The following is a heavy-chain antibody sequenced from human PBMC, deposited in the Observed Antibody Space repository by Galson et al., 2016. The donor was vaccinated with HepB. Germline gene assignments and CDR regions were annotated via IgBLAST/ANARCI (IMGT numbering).Heavy chain of an antibody. CDR1: GFTLSSYG. V-gene: IGHV3-30*03. CDR3: AREQGYGGYRTADF. Sequence: SLRLSCAASGFTLSSYGMHWVRQAPGKGLEWVAAISYDGRIKYYVDSVKGRFTISRDDSRNTLYLEINSLRAEDTAVYYCAREQGYGGYRTADFWGQGTLVTVSS. J-gene: IGHJ4*02. CDR2: ISYDGRIK. D-gene: IGHD4-17*01.